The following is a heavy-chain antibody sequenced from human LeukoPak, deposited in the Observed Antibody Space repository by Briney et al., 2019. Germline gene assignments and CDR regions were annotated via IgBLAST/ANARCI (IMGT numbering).Heavy chain of an antibody. CDR2: INHSGST. CDR1: GGSFSGYY. CDR3: ARDPYYYDSSGYYYDY. Sequence: PSETLSLTCAVYGGSFSGYYWSWIRQPPGKGLEWIGEINHSGSTNYNPSLKSRVTISVDTSKNQFSLKLSSVTAADTAVYYCARDPYYYDSSGYYYDYWGQGTLVTVCS. D-gene: IGHD3-22*01. J-gene: IGHJ4*02. V-gene: IGHV4-34*01.